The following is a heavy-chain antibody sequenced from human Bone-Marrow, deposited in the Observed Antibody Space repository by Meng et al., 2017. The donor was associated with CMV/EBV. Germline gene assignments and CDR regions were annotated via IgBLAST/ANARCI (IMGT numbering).Heavy chain of an antibody. CDR2: IYYSGST. Sequence: CTVSGGSIGSGGYYWSWIRQHPRKGLEWIGYIYYSGSTYYNPSLKSRVTISVDTSKNQFSLKLSSVTAADTAVYYCASYGSGSFDYWGQGTLVTVSS. V-gene: IGHV4-31*03. CDR1: GGSIGSGGYY. CDR3: ASYGSGSFDY. J-gene: IGHJ4*02. D-gene: IGHD3-10*01.